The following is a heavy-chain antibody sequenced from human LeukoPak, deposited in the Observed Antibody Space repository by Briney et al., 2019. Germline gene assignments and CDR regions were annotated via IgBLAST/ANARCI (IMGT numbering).Heavy chain of an antibody. J-gene: IGHJ6*02. Sequence: GGSLRLSCAASGFTFSTYAMSWVRQAPGKGLDWVSTISDSGGSTYYADSVKGRYTISRDNSKSTLYLQMNSLRAEDTAVYYCGRYYVMDVWGQGTSVTVSS. CDR3: GRYYVMDV. CDR1: GFTFSTYA. CDR2: ISDSGGST. V-gene: IGHV3-23*01.